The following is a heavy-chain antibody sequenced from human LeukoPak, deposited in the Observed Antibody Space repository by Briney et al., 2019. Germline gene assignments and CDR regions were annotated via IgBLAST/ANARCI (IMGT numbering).Heavy chain of an antibody. Sequence: PGGSLRLSCAASGFTLSSYEMNWVRQAPGKGLEWVSYISSSGSTIYYADSVKGRFTISRDNAKNSLYLQLNSLRAEDAAVYYCARENWGLSDYWGQGTLVTVSS. J-gene: IGHJ4*02. CDR3: ARENWGLSDY. D-gene: IGHD7-27*01. CDR1: GFTLSSYE. V-gene: IGHV3-48*03. CDR2: ISSSGSTI.